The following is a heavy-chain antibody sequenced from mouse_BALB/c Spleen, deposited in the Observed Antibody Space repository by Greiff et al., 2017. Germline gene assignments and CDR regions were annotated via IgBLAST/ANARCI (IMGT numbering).Heavy chain of an antibody. V-gene: IGHV14-3*02. J-gene: IGHJ4*01. CDR1: GFNIKDTY. D-gene: IGHD1-1*02. CDR3: ARGGSPYYYAMDY. Sequence: VQLKESGAELVKPGASVKLSCTASGFNIKDTYMHWVKQRPEQGLEWIGRLDPANGNTKYDPKFQGKATITADTSSNTAYLQLSSLTSEDTAVYYCARGGSPYYYAMDYWGQGTSVTVSS. CDR2: LDPANGNT.